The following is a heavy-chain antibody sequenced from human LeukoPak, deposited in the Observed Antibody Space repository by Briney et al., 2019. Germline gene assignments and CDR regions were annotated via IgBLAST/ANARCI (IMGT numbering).Heavy chain of an antibody. CDR3: ARVIDYDISGYYLGY. V-gene: IGHV4-34*01. CDR1: GGSFIGYY. J-gene: IGHJ4*02. CDR2: INDSGST. D-gene: IGHD3-22*01. Sequence: SETLSLTCAVYGGSFIGYYWSWIRQPPGKGLEWIGEINDSGSTSCSPSLKSRVSISVDTSKNQFSLKLSSVTAADTAVYYCARVIDYDISGYYLGYWGQGNRVTVSS.